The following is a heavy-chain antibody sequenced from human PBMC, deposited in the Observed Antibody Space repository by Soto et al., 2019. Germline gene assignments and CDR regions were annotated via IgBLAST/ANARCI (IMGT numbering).Heavy chain of an antibody. J-gene: IGHJ4*02. V-gene: IGHV5-10-1*01. CDR3: ARLTLAQDSSSYPIFDY. D-gene: IGHD3-22*01. CDR2: IDPTDSYT. CDR1: GYRINSCW. Sequence: GVPVKITWQECGYRINSCWLRWVRQITGKGLECMGRIDPTDSYTDYGPSSEGHGTMSVDRSINTAYLEWSSLKASDSAMYYCARLTLAQDSSSYPIFDYWGLGTLVTGSS.